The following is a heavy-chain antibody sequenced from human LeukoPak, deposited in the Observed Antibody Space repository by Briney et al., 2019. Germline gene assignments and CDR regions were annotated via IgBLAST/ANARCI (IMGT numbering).Heavy chain of an antibody. CDR2: ITWDGITT. Sequence: GGSLRLSCVASRFAFDDYAMDWVRHAPGKGLEWVSFITWDGITTSYVDSVKGRFTISRDNSKNSLYLQLDSLRVEDSALYYCARSGHYGIDLWGQGTMVTVSS. V-gene: IGHV3-43D*04. CDR1: RFAFDDYA. D-gene: IGHD3-3*01. CDR3: ARSGHYGIDL. J-gene: IGHJ3*01.